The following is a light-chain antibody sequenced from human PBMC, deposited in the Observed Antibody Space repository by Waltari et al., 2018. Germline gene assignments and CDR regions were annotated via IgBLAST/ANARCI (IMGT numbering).Light chain of an antibody. CDR2: DVS. Sequence: QSALTQPASVSGSPGQSITISCTGTSSDVGGYTYVSWYQQTPGKAPKLMIYDVSNRPSGVSNRFSGSKSGNTASLTISGLQAEDEADYYCSSYTSSSTVVFGGGTKLTVL. CDR1: SSDVGGYTY. V-gene: IGLV2-14*03. J-gene: IGLJ2*01. CDR3: SSYTSSSTVV.